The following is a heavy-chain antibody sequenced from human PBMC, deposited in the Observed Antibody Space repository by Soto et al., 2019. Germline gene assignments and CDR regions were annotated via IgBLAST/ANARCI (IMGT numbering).Heavy chain of an antibody. CDR1: GFTFSSYS. D-gene: IGHD3-10*01. Sequence: GGSLRLSCAASGFTFSSYSMNWVRQAPGKGLEWVSYISSSSSTIYYADSVKGRFTISRDNAKNSLYLQMNSLRDEDTAVYYCARDPEDPYYYGSGSYYPTYYYYYGMDVWGQGTTVTVSS. CDR2: ISSSSSTI. CDR3: ARDPEDPYYYGSGSYYPTYYYYYGMDV. V-gene: IGHV3-48*02. J-gene: IGHJ6*02.